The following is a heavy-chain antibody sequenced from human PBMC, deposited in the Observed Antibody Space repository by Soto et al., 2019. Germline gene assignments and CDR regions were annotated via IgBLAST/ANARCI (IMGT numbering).Heavy chain of an antibody. V-gene: IGHV3-23*01. D-gene: IGHD3-3*01. J-gene: IGHJ4*02. CDR3: FWSGYRLNSPPVTTDHFDY. Sequence: GGSLRLSCAASGFTFSSYAMSWVRQAPGKGLEWVSAISGSGGSTYYADSVKGRFTISRDNSKNTLYLQMNSLRAEDTAGYYDFWSGYRLNSPPVTTDHFDYWGQGTLVTVSS. CDR2: ISGSGGST. CDR1: GFTFSSYA.